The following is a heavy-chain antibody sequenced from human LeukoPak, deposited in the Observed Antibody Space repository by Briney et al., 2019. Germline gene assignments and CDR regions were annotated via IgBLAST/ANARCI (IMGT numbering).Heavy chain of an antibody. CDR1: GFTFSSNY. CDR2: IYSGGST. CDR3: ARTFTSSWYSDY. V-gene: IGHV3-53*04. J-gene: IGHJ4*02. D-gene: IGHD6-13*01. Sequence: GGSLRLSCAASGFTFSSNYMSWVRQAPGKGLEWVSVIYSGGSTYYADSVKGRFTISRHISKNTLYLQMNSLRTEDTAVYYCARTFTSSWYSDYWGQGTLVTVSS.